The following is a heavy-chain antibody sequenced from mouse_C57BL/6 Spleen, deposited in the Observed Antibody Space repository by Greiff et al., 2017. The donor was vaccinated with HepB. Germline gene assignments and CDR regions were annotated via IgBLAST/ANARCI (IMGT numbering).Heavy chain of an antibody. CDR3: TYSNFSYYFDY. J-gene: IGHJ2*01. V-gene: IGHV6-3*01. CDR1: GFTFSNYW. Sequence: EVQLVESGGGLVQPGGSMKLSCVASGFTFSNYWMNWVRQSPEKGLEWVAQIRLKSDNYATHYAESVKGRFTISRDDSKSSVYLQMNNLRAEDTGIYYCTYSNFSYYFDYWGQGTTLTVSS. CDR2: IRLKSDNYAT. D-gene: IGHD2-5*01.